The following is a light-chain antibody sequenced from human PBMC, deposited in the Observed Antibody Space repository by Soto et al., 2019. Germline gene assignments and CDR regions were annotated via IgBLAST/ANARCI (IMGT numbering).Light chain of an antibody. Sequence: EIVLTQSPATLSLSPGERATLSCRASQSVYSYLAWYQQKPGQPPRLLIYDASKRATGIPARFSGSGSGTDFTITISSLEPEDFAVYYCQQRSNWPPTWKFGQGTKVESK. V-gene: IGKV3-11*01. J-gene: IGKJ1*01. CDR1: QSVYSY. CDR3: QQRSNWPPTWK. CDR2: DAS.